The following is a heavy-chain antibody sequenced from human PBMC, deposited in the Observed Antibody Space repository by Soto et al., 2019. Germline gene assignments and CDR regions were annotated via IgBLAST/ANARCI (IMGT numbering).Heavy chain of an antibody. CDR3: ARGITIFGVVKKYYFDY. J-gene: IGHJ4*02. Sequence: SETLSLTCAVYGGSFSGYYWSWICQPPGKGLEWIGEINHSGSTNYNPSLKSRVTISVDTSKNQFSLKLSSVTAADTAVYYCARGITIFGVVKKYYFDYWGQGTLVTVSS. CDR1: GGSFSGYY. V-gene: IGHV4-34*01. D-gene: IGHD3-3*01. CDR2: INHSGST.